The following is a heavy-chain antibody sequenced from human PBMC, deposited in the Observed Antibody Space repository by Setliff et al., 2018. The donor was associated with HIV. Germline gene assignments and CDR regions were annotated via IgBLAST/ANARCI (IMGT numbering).Heavy chain of an antibody. J-gene: IGHJ4*02. Sequence: ASVKVSCKASGYTFTTYAMHWVRQAPGQSLEWMGWINGGIGNTKYSQKFQDRVTITRDSSASTAYMELSSLTSEDTAVYYCAKGGDRAMINFDHWGQGTLVTVSS. D-gene: IGHD5-18*01. V-gene: IGHV1-3*01. CDR2: INGGIGNT. CDR1: GYTFTTYA. CDR3: AKGGDRAMINFDH.